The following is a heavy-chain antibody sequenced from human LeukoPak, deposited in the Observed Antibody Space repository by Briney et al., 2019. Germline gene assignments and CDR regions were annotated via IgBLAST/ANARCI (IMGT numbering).Heavy chain of an antibody. D-gene: IGHD3-22*01. CDR3: TVTLRYYYDSSGPDY. Sequence: GGSLRLPCAASGFTFSNAWMSWVRQAPGKGLEWVGRIKSKTDGGTTDYAAPVKGRFTISRDDSKNTLYLQMNSLKTEDTAVYYCTVTLRYYYDSSGPDYWGQGTLVTVSS. CDR2: IKSKTDGGTT. CDR1: GFTFSNAW. V-gene: IGHV3-15*01. J-gene: IGHJ4*02.